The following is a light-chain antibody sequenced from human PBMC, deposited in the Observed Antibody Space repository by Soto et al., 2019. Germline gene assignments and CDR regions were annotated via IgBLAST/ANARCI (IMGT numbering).Light chain of an antibody. V-gene: IGKV1-5*01. Sequence: DIQMTQSPSTLSASVGDRVTITCRASQSISSWLAWYQQKPGKAPKLLIYDASSLESGVPSRFSGSGSGTEFTLTISSLQPDDFATYYCQQYNSYPGTFGPGTKVDLK. CDR1: QSISSW. J-gene: IGKJ3*01. CDR2: DAS. CDR3: QQYNSYPGT.